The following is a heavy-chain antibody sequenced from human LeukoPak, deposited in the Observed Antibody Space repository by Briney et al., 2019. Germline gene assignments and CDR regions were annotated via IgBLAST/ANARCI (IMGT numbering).Heavy chain of an antibody. J-gene: IGHJ6*03. CDR3: ASERRYYYYMDV. V-gene: IGHV4-34*01. CDR2: TNHAGFT. Sequence: SETLSLTCAVYGGSFRGYYWSWIRQSPGKGLEWIGETNHAGFTVYNPSLKSRVTISLDTSKNQFSLKLSSVTAADTAVYYCASERRYYYYMDVWGKGTTVTISS. CDR1: GGSFRGYY.